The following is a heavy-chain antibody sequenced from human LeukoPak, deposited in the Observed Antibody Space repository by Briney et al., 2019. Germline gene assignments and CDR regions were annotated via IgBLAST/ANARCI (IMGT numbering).Heavy chain of an antibody. J-gene: IGHJ3*02. V-gene: IGHV3-53*01. Sequence: GRSLRLSCAASGFTVSSNYMSWVRQAPGKGLEWVSVIYSGGSTYYADSVKGRFTISRDNSKNTLYLQMNSLRAEDTAVYYCARGSVAGHDAFDIWGQGTMVTVSS. CDR1: GFTVSSNY. CDR3: ARGSVAGHDAFDI. CDR2: IYSGGST. D-gene: IGHD6-19*01.